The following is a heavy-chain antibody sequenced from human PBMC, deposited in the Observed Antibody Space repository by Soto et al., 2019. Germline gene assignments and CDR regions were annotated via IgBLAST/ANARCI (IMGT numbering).Heavy chain of an antibody. CDR2: IKSKTDGGTT. CDR3: TTDHRDILTGYYHYFDY. V-gene: IGHV3-15*01. D-gene: IGHD3-9*01. J-gene: IGHJ4*02. CDR1: GFTFSNAW. Sequence: EVQLVESGGGLVKPGGSLRLSCAASGFTFSNAWMSWVRQAPGKGLEWVGRIKSKTDGGTTDYAAPVKGRFTISRDDSKNTLYLQMNSLKTEDTAVYYCTTDHRDILTGYYHYFDYWGQGTLVTVSS.